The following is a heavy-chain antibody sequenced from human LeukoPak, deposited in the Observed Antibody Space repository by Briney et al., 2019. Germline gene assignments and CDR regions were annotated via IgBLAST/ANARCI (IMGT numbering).Heavy chain of an antibody. Sequence: SGTLSPTCAVYGGSFSGYYWSWIRQPPGKGLEWIGEINHSGSTNYNPSLKSRVTISVDTSKNQFSLKLSSVTAADTAVYYCARVPFAYYGSGSYRFDYWGQGTLVTVSS. CDR1: GGSFSGYY. V-gene: IGHV4-34*01. J-gene: IGHJ4*02. CDR3: ARVPFAYYGSGSYRFDY. D-gene: IGHD3-10*01. CDR2: INHSGST.